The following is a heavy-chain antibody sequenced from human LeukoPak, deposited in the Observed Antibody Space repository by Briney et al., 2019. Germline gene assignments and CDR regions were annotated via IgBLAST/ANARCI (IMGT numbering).Heavy chain of an antibody. D-gene: IGHD2-2*01. J-gene: IGHJ6*03. CDR3: ARGFRLPAAMSEYYYYYYMDV. V-gene: IGHV4-34*01. Sequence: SETLSLTCAVYGGSFSGYYWSWIRQPPGKGLEWIREINHSGSTNYNPSLKSRVTISVDTSKNQFSLKLSSVTAADTAVYYCARGFRLPAAMSEYYYYYYMDVWGKGTTVTVSS. CDR1: GGSFSGYY. CDR2: INHSGST.